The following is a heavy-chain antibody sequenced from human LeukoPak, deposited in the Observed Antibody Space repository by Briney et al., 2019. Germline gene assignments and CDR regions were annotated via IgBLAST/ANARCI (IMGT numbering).Heavy chain of an antibody. CDR1: GGSISSGDYF. V-gene: IGHV4-30-4*01. D-gene: IGHD3-22*01. J-gene: IGHJ4*02. Sequence: SETLSLTCSVSGGSISSGDYFWTWIRQSAGKGLEWVGYIYSTGTTYYNPSLKSRVTMSVDTSKNQFSLKLSSVTAADTAVYYCARAIRGRVYYDSSGYYDYWGQGTPVTVSS. CDR3: ARAIRGRVYYDSSGYYDY. CDR2: IYSTGTT.